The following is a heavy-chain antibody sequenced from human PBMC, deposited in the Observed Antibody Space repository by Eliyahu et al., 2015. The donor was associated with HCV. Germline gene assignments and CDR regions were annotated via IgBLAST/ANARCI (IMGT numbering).Heavy chain of an antibody. Sequence: QLRLEESGPGLMKASETLSXTCTVSGGSVXNXNYXWGWIRQPPGKGXEWIGTVYYSGKTYHNPSLKSRVTMSDTSKNQFSLKLSYVTVADTAAYYCTRQSGNNYYDMDVWGQGATVIVSS. CDR3: TRQSGNNYYDMDV. CDR1: GGSVXNXNYX. V-gene: IGHV4-39*01. D-gene: IGHD5-24*01. CDR2: VYYSGKT. J-gene: IGHJ6*03.